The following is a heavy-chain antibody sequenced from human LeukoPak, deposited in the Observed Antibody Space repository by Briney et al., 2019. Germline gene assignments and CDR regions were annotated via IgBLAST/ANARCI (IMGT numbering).Heavy chain of an antibody. CDR1: GFTFSSYE. V-gene: IGHV3-48*03. CDR2: ISSSGSTI. CDR3: ARDPHRDSSGWYKGAFDI. Sequence: PGGSLRLSCAASGFTFSSYEVNWVRQAPGKGLEWVSYISSSGSTIYYADSVKGRFTISRDNAKNSLYLQMNSLRAEDTAVYYCARDPHRDSSGWYKGAFDIWGQGTMVTVSS. D-gene: IGHD6-19*01. J-gene: IGHJ3*02.